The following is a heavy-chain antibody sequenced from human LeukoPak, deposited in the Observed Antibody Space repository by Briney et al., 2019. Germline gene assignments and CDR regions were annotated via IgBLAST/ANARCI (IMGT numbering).Heavy chain of an antibody. CDR2: IGISGSNI. V-gene: IGHV3-48*03. J-gene: IGHJ6*02. CDR3: ARDGTTVATNYYYGTDV. D-gene: IGHD4-17*01. Sequence: GGSLRLSCAASGFTFSSYHINWVRQAPGKGLEWVSYIGISGSNIYYADSVKGRFTISRDNAKNSLYLQMNSLRAEDTAVYYCARDGTTVATNYYYGTDVWGQGTTVTVSS. CDR1: GFTFSSYH.